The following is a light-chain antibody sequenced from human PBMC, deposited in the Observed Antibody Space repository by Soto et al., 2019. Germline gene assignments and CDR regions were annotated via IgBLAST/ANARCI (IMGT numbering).Light chain of an antibody. V-gene: IGKV1-5*01. CDR1: QTISSS. CDR2: DAS. J-gene: IGKJ2*01. Sequence: DIQMTQSPSTLSASVGDRVTITCRASQTISSSLAWYQHKPGKAPKLLIFDASTLQTGVPSRFSGSGFGTEFTLNITGLQPDDFATYYCQQHNDYTAVTFGQGTKLEIK. CDR3: QQHNDYTAVT.